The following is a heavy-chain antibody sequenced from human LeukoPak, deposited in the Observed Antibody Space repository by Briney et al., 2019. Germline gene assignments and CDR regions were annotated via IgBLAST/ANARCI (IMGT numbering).Heavy chain of an antibody. D-gene: IGHD5-18*01. CDR2: ISGSGGRT. CDR1: GFTFSSYW. V-gene: IGHV3-23*01. Sequence: GGSLRLSCAASGFTFSSYWMHWVRQAPGKGLEWVSSISGSGGRTYYADSVKGRFIISRDNSKNTLFLQMTSLRAEDTAVYYCAKGGRYTPMAKVDSWGQGTLVTVSS. J-gene: IGHJ4*02. CDR3: AKGGRYTPMAKVDS.